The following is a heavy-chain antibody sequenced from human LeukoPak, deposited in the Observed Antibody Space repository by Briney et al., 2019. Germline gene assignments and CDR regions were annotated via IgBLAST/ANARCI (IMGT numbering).Heavy chain of an antibody. V-gene: IGHV1-18*04. CDR3: ARVAPHRRLSSGWYYFDY. D-gene: IGHD6-19*01. CDR2: ISAYNGNT. CDR1: GYTFTGYY. Sequence: ASVKVSCKASGYTFTGYYMHWVRQAPGQGLEWMGWISAYNGNTNYAQKLQGRVTMTTDTSTSTAYMELRSLRPDDTAVYYCARVAPHRRLSSGWYYFDYWGQGTLVTVSS. J-gene: IGHJ4*02.